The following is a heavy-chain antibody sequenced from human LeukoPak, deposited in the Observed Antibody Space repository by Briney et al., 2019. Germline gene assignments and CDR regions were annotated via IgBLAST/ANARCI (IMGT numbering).Heavy chain of an antibody. CDR2: IYYSGST. V-gene: IGHV4-39*01. J-gene: IGHJ6*03. CDR3: ARHPGYSSGWYSADYYYYMDV. Sequence: SETLSLTCTVSGGSISSSSYYWGWIRQPPGKGLEWIVSIYYSGSTYYNPSLKSRVTISVDTSKNQFSLKLSSVTAADTAVYYCARHPGYSSGWYSADYYYYMDVWGKGTTVTISS. CDR1: GGSISSSSYY. D-gene: IGHD6-19*01.